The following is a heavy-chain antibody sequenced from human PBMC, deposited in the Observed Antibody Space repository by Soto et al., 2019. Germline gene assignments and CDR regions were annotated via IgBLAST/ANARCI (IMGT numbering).Heavy chain of an antibody. CDR2: IYYSGRT. D-gene: IGHD2-2*01. CDR1: GGSISSSSYY. J-gene: IGHJ6*04. Sequence: QLQLQESGPRLVKPSETLSLTCNVSGGSISSSSYYWGWIRQPPGKGLEWIGSIYYSGRTYYNPSLKSRVTISVDTSKSQFSLKLSSVTAADTAVYDCARGRSSTSPDPLDVWGKGTTVTVSS. CDR3: ARGRSSTSPDPLDV. V-gene: IGHV4-39*01.